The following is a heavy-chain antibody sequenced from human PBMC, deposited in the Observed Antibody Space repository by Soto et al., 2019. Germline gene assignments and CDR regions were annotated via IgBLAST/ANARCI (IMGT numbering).Heavy chain of an antibody. J-gene: IGHJ4*02. Sequence: EVQLVDSGGGLLKPGGSLRLSCAASGFTLSNAWMNWVRQAPGKGLEWVGRMKGKADGGTTDYAVSVRGRFIISRDDSKNTLYLQMNSLQTEDTAIYYCTTDIWVVRGLDQWGQGTRVTVSS. CDR1: GFTLSNAW. V-gene: IGHV3-15*07. CDR2: MKGKADGGTT. CDR3: TTDIWVVRGLDQ. D-gene: IGHD2-15*01.